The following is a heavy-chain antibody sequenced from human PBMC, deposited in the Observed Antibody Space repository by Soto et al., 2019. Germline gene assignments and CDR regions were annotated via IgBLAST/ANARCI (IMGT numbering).Heavy chain of an antibody. Sequence: QVQLVESGGGAVQPGRSLRLSCAASGFTFTSYSMHWVRQAPGKGLEWVAVVPYSGSNKYYAESVRGRFTISRDNSKNTLYLQMNSLRADDTAIYYCASGYFMGIDYWGQGTLVTVSS. J-gene: IGHJ4*02. D-gene: IGHD3-9*01. CDR3: ASGYFMGIDY. CDR1: GFTFTSYS. CDR2: VPYSGSNK. V-gene: IGHV3-30-3*01.